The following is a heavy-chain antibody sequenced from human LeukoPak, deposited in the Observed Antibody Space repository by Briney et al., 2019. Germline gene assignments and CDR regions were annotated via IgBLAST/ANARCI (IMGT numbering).Heavy chain of an antibody. D-gene: IGHD7-27*01. CDR1: GFTFSTYA. Sequence: PGGSLRLSCAASGFTFSTYAMSWVRQAPGKGLEWVSTMSGSGASTYYGDSVKGRFTISRDNSKNTLHLQMNNLRAEDTAVYYCAKGIVNWGKSYFHYRGQGTLVTVSS. J-gene: IGHJ4*02. V-gene: IGHV3-23*01. CDR3: AKGIVNWGKSYFHY. CDR2: MSGSGAST.